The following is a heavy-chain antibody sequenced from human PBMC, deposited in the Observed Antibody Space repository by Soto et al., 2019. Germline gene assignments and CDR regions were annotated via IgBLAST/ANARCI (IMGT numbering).Heavy chain of an antibody. Sequence: EVQLLESGGGLVQPGGSLRLSCAASGFTSSSYAMSWVRQAPGKGLEWVSGIGGSGGSTYYADSVKGRFTISRDNSKNTLYLQMNSLRAEDTAVYLCAKDRTITMIVVPHAFDIWGQGTMVTVSS. J-gene: IGHJ3*02. D-gene: IGHD3-22*01. CDR3: AKDRTITMIVVPHAFDI. CDR1: GFTSSSYA. CDR2: IGGSGGST. V-gene: IGHV3-23*01.